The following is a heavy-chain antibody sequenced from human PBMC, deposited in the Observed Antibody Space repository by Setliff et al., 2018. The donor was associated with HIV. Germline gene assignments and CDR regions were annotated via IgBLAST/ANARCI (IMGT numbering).Heavy chain of an antibody. J-gene: IGHJ5*02. V-gene: IGHV3-49*04. CDR3: TARS. CDR1: GFTFRDYA. CDR2: IRSKTYGGTT. Sequence: GGSLRLSCIGSGFTFRDYAMSWVRQAPGKVLEWVSFIRSKTYGGTTDYAAPVKGRFTISRDDSKNTVYLQMNSLKTEDTAVYYCTARSWGQGTLVTVSS.